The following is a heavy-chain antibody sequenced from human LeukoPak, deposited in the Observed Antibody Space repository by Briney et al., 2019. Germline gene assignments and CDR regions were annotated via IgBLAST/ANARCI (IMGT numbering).Heavy chain of an antibody. CDR2: IQNDGSNK. CDR1: GFKFSDYG. D-gene: IGHD6-19*01. J-gene: IGHJ4*02. Sequence: GGSLRLSCAASGFKFSDYGFHWVRQAPGKGLDWVTFIQNDGSNKYYADSVRGRFTISRDNSRNTLFLQMKSPTAEDAAGYYCVXDGIAVAEPDFWGQGVLVIVSS. CDR3: VXDGIAVAEPDF. V-gene: IGHV3-30*02.